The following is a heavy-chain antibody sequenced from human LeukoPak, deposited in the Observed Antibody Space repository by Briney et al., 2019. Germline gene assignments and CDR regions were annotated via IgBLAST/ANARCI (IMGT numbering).Heavy chain of an antibody. J-gene: IGHJ4*02. V-gene: IGHV3-23*01. D-gene: IGHD1-20*01. CDR3: AKVRTNWNDADFDY. CDR2: ISGSGGST. Sequence: GGSLRLSCAASGFTFSSYAMSWVRQAPGKGLEWVSSISGSGGSTYYADSVKGRFTISRDNSKNTVFLQMNSLRAEDTAVYYCAKVRTNWNDADFDYWGQGTLVTVSS. CDR1: GFTFSSYA.